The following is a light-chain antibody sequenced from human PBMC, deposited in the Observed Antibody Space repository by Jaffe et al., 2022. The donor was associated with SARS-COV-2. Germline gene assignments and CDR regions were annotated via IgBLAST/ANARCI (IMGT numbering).Light chain of an antibody. J-gene: IGKJ5*01. CDR2: GAS. CDR1: QSVSSSY. V-gene: IGKV3-20*01. Sequence: EIVLTQSPGTLSLSPGERATLSCRASQSVSSSYLAWYQQKPGQAPRLLIYGASTRATGIPDRFSGSGSGTDLTLTISRLEPADFAVYYCQQYGSSRITFGQGTRLEIK. CDR3: QQYGSSRIT.